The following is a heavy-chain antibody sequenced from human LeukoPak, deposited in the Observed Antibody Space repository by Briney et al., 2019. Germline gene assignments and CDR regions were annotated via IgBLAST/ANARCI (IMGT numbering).Heavy chain of an antibody. CDR1: GGSFSGYY. CDR3: ARNPPNYYGSGSYYRRKAYYFDY. D-gene: IGHD3-10*01. CDR2: INHSGST. J-gene: IGHJ4*02. V-gene: IGHV4-34*01. Sequence: PSETLSLTCAVYGGSFSGYYWSWIRQPPGKGLEWLGEINHSGSTNYNPSLKSRVTISVDTSKNQFSLKLSSVTAADTAVYYCARNPPNYYGSGSYYRRKAYYFDYWGQGTLVTVSS.